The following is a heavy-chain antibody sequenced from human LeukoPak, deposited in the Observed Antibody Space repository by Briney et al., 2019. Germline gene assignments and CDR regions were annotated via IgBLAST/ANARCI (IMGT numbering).Heavy chain of an antibody. V-gene: IGHV4-39*01. Sequence: SETLSLTCTVSGGSISSSSYSWGWIRQPPGKGLEWIGSIYYSGSTYYNPSLKSRVTISVDTSKNQFSLKLSSVTAADTAVYYCARLQRGPRSSSDPYYFDYWGQGTLVTVSS. CDR2: IYYSGST. D-gene: IGHD6-6*01. CDR3: ARLQRGPRSSSDPYYFDY. CDR1: GGSISSSSYS. J-gene: IGHJ4*02.